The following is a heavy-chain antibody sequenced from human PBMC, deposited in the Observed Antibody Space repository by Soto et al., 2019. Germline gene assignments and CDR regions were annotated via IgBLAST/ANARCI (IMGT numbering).Heavy chain of an antibody. CDR1: ISSGGYY. J-gene: IGHJ4*02. D-gene: IGHD6-6*01. Sequence: ISSGGYYWSWIRQPPGKGLEWIGYIYYSGSTYYNPSLKSRVTISVDTSKNQFSLKLSSVTAADTAVYYCASSIAARPSGFDYWGQGTLVTVSS. CDR2: IYYSGST. CDR3: ASSIAARPSGFDY. V-gene: IGHV4-30-4*01.